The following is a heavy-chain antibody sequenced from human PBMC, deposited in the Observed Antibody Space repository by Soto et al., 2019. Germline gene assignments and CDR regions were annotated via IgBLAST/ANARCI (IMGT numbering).Heavy chain of an antibody. CDR2: IVVGSGNT. CDR3: AAPQLAYYYYYGMDL. V-gene: IGHV1-58*01. J-gene: IGHJ6*01. Sequence: QMQLVQSGPEVKKPGTSVKVSCKASGFTFTSSAVQWVRQARGQRLEWIGWIVVGSGNTNYAQKFQERVTITRDMSTRTAYMGLSSLRSEDTAVYYCAAPQLAYYYYYGMDLWGQGTTVTVSS. CDR1: GFTFTSSA.